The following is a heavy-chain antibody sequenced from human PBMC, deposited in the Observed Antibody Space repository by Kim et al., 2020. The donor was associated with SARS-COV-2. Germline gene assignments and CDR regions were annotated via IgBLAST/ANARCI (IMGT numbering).Heavy chain of an antibody. V-gene: IGHV4-34*01. Sequence: SETLSLTCAVYGGSFSGYYWSWIRQPPGKGLEWIGEINHSGSTNYNPSLKSRVTISVDTSKNQFSLKLSSVTAADTAVYYCARNARARSAYDFWRGKSNYYYYGMDVWGQGTTVTVSS. J-gene: IGHJ6*02. D-gene: IGHD3-3*01. CDR3: ARNARARSAYDFWRGKSNYYYYGMDV. CDR1: GGSFSGYY. CDR2: INHSGST.